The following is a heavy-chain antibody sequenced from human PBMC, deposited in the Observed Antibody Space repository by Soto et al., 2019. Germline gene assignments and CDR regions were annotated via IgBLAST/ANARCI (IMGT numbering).Heavy chain of an antibody. CDR2: IRSKANNYAT. V-gene: IGHV3-73*01. D-gene: IGHD3-22*01. J-gene: IGHJ4*02. Sequence: GGSLRLSCIASGFDISGSVMHWVRQTPGKGLEWVAHIRSKANNYATEYAVSVKGRFTISRDDSKNTAFLQMNSLKTEDTAVYYCIRQEYSGGYYQSPDRGQGTQVTVSS. CDR3: IRQEYSGGYYQSPD. CDR1: GFDISGSV.